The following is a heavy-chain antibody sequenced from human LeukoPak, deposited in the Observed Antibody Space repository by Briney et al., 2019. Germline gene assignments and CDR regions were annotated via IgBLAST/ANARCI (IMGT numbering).Heavy chain of an antibody. CDR1: GFTVSNNF. J-gene: IGHJ6*02. V-gene: IGHV3-53*01. CDR2: IYSGGNT. D-gene: IGHD4-17*01. Sequence: GGSLRLSCAASGFTVSNNFMNWVRQAPGKGLEWVSIIYSGGNTYYAESVKGRFTISRDNSKNTLYLQMNSLRTEDTAVYYCARDNAVFFGDYRWYYYGMDVWGQGTTVTVSS. CDR3: ARDNAVFFGDYRWYYYGMDV.